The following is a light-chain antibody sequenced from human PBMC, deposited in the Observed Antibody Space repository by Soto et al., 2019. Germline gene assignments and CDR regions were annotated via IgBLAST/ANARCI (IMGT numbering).Light chain of an antibody. Sequence: QSVLTQPASVSGSPGQSITISCAGTRDDIGAYDYVSWYQQHPGNAPKLLVYEVTNRPSGVSDRFSSSKSGNTASLTISGLQAGDEADYYCNSYTNSSAVVFGGGTKVTVL. J-gene: IGLJ2*01. CDR2: EVT. CDR1: RDDIGAYDY. CDR3: NSYTNSSAVV. V-gene: IGLV2-14*01.